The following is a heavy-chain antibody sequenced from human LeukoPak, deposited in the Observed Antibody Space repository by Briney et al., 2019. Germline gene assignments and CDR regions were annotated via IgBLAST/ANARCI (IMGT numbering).Heavy chain of an antibody. J-gene: IGHJ4*02. CDR2: IRYDGSNK. CDR3: ARRGMLSYYFDY. Sequence: GGSLRLSCAASGFTFSSYGMHWVRQAPGKGLEWVAFIRYDGSNKYYADSVKGRFTISRDNSKNTLYLQMNSLRAEDTAVYYCARRGMLSYYFDYWGQGTLVTVSS. D-gene: IGHD2-8*01. CDR1: GFTFSSYG. V-gene: IGHV3-30*02.